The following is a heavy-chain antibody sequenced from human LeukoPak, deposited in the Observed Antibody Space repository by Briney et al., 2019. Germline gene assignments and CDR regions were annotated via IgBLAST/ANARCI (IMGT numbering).Heavy chain of an antibody. J-gene: IGHJ3*02. Sequence: GGSLRLSCAASGFTFSSYGMHWVRQAPGKGLEWVAFIRYDGSNKYYADSVKGRFTISRDNSKNTLYLQMDSLRAEDTAVYYCAKIRSNLGYCSSTSCRGDAFDIWGQGTMVTVSS. D-gene: IGHD2-2*01. CDR2: IRYDGSNK. CDR3: AKIRSNLGYCSSTSCRGDAFDI. V-gene: IGHV3-30*02. CDR1: GFTFSSYG.